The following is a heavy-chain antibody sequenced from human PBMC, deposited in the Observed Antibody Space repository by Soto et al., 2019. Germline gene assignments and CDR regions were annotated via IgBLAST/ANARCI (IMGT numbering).Heavy chain of an antibody. Sequence: GGSLRLSCAASGFTFSSYAMHWVRQAPGKGLEWVAVISYDGSNKYYADSVKGRFTISRDNSKNTLYLQMNSLRAEDTAVYYCARGIGALTTVTGGWFDPWGQGPLVTVS. CDR3: ARGIGALTTVTGGWFDP. J-gene: IGHJ5*02. CDR2: ISYDGSNK. V-gene: IGHV3-30-3*01. CDR1: GFTFSSYA. D-gene: IGHD4-17*01.